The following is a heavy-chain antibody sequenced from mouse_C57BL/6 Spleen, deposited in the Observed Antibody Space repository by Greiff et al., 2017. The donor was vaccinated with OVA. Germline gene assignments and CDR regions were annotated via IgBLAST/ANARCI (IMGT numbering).Heavy chain of an antibody. V-gene: IGHV5-17*01. Sequence: EVKLMESGGGLVKPGGSLKLSCAASGFTFSDYGMHWVRQAPEKGLEWVAYISSGSSTIYYADTVKGRFTISRDNAKNTLFLQMTSLMSEDTAMYYCARSYDGYYYAMDYWGQGTSVTVSA. CDR1: GFTFSDYG. CDR3: ARSYDGYYYAMDY. CDR2: ISSGSSTI. D-gene: IGHD2-3*01. J-gene: IGHJ4*01.